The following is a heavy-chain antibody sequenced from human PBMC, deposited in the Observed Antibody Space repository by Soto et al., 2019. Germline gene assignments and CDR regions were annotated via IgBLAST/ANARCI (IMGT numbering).Heavy chain of an antibody. V-gene: IGHV4-59*01. CDR3: ARGGSSDWQVALDM. CDR2: IYYSGYTKT. Sequence: SETLSLTCTVSGGPTSSYYWSWIRQSPGKGLEWIGHIYYSGYTKTNYNPSLKSRVTISVDTSKSQFSLKLSSVTAADTGVYYCARGGSSDWQVALDMWGQGTMVTVSS. CDR1: GGPTSSYY. D-gene: IGHD6-19*01. J-gene: IGHJ3*02.